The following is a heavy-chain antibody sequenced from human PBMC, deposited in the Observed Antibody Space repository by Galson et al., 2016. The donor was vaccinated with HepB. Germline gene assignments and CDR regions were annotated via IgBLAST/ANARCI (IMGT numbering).Heavy chain of an antibody. CDR3: ARGFGLTDALDI. CDR2: IGTEGDT. CDR1: GFTFTTYA. D-gene: IGHD3-16*01. V-gene: IGHV3-13*01. Sequence: SLRLSCAASGFTFTTYAIHWVRQPTGKGLEWVSSIGTEGDTFYSDSVKGRFTISRENAKSSLYLQLNSLTAGDTAVYFCARGFGLTDALDIWGQGTMVTVSS. J-gene: IGHJ3*02.